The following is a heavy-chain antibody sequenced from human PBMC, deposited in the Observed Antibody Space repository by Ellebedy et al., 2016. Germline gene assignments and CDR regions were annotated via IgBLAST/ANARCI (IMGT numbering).Heavy chain of an antibody. J-gene: IGHJ4*02. V-gene: IGHV3-11*04. D-gene: IGHD3-9*01. CDR1: GFTFGDYS. CDR3: ARVSRYDILTGYYTRFDY. CDR2: MSGSGATI. Sequence: GESLKISCGTSGFTFGDYSMSWIRQAPEKGLEWLSYMSGSGATIYYADSVKGRFTISRDNAKNSLYLQMNSLRAEDTAVYYCARVSRYDILTGYYTRFDYWGQGTLVTVSS.